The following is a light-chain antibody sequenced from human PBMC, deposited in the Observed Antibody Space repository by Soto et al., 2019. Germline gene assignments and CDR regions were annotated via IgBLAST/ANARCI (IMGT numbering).Light chain of an antibody. CDR1: QSVSSY. V-gene: IGKV3-11*01. Sequence: EIVLTQSPATLSLSPGERATLSCRASQSVSSYLAWYQQKPGQAPRLLIYDASNRATGIPARFSGSGSGTDFTLTISSLEPEDVAVYYCQQRSNWLTFGGGTQVEIK. CDR2: DAS. J-gene: IGKJ4*01. CDR3: QQRSNWLT.